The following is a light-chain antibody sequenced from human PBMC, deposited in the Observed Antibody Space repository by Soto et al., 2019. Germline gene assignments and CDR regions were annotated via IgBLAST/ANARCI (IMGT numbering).Light chain of an antibody. CDR2: GAS. J-gene: IGKJ5*01. V-gene: IGKV3-15*01. CDR3: QQYNNWPFIT. CDR1: QSVMGN. Sequence: ENVMTLSPATLSVSTGERATLSCRSSQSVMGNLAWHQQTPGQSPRLLIYGASSRATGIPARFSGSGSGTEFTLTISSLQSEDFAVYYCQQYNNWPFITFGQGTRLEIK.